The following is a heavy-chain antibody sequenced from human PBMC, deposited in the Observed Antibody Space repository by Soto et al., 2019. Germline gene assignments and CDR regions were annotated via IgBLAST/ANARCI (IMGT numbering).Heavy chain of an antibody. J-gene: IGHJ5*02. D-gene: IGHD2-21*02. CDR2: VYHTGDT. Sequence: SETLSLTCGVSGGTVASSHWWSWVRQSPSRGVEWIGNVYHTGDTNFNPSLQSRVTFSVDKSNNQFSLRLTSLTAADTAVYFCAREIVTAGGNNYFDPWGPGTLVTVS. CDR1: GGTVASSHW. V-gene: IGHV4-4*02. CDR3: AREIVTAGGNNYFDP.